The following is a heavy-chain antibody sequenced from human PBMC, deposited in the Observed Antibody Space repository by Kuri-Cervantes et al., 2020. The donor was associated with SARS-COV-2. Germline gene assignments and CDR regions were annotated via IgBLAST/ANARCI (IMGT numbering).Heavy chain of an antibody. J-gene: IGHJ4*02. D-gene: IGHD2-8*02. CDR2: ISGSGGST. V-gene: IGHV3-23*01. CDR3: AKDILRYCTGGVCYGDYFDY. Sequence: GESLKISCAASGFTFDDYAMHWVRQAPGKGLEWVSAISGSGGSTYYADSVKGRFTISRDNSKNTLYLQMNSLRSEDTAVYYCAKDILRYCTGGVCYGDYFDYWGQGTLVTVSS. CDR1: GFTFDDYA.